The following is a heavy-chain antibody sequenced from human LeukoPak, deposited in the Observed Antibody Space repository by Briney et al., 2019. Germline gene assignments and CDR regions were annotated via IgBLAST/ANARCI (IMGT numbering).Heavy chain of an antibody. J-gene: IGHJ6*02. V-gene: IGHV4-59*01. Sequence: SETLSLTCTSSGGSTSSYYWSWIRQPPGKGLEWIGNIYYSGNTNYNPSLKSRVTISVDTSKNQFSLKLRSVTAADTAVYYCAREPRAFNYGDYYYYMDVWGQGTTVTVS. CDR1: GGSTSSYY. CDR2: IYYSGNT. D-gene: IGHD4/OR15-4a*01. CDR3: AREPRAFNYGDYYYYMDV.